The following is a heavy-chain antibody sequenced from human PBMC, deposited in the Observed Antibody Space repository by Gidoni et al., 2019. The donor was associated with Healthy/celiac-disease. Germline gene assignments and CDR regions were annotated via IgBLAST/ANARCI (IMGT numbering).Heavy chain of an antibody. CDR3: ASAIPRVEDYYYYGMDV. V-gene: IGHV1-69*01. CDR1: GGPFSSYA. Sequence: QVQLVQSGAEVKKPGSSGKLPCKASGGPFSSYAISWVRQAPGQGLEWMGGSIPIFGTANYAQKFQGRVTITADESTSTAYMELSSLRSEDTAVYYCASAIPRVEDYYYYGMDVWGQGTTVTVSS. CDR2: SIPIFGTA. J-gene: IGHJ6*02. D-gene: IGHD2-2*02.